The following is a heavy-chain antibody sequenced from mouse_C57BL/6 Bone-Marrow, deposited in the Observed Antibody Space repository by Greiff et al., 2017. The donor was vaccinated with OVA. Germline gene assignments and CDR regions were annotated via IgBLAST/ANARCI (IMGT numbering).Heavy chain of an antibody. Sequence: EVQLQQSGPELVKPGASVKISCKASGYSFTGYYMNWVKQSPEKSLEWIGEINPSTGGTTYNQKFKAKATLTVDKSSSTAYMQLKSLTSEDSAVYYCARRTLFYYGNSFAYWGQGTLVTVSA. D-gene: IGHD2-1*01. CDR1: GYSFTGYY. CDR2: INPSTGGT. V-gene: IGHV1-42*01. CDR3: ARRTLFYYGNSFAY. J-gene: IGHJ3*01.